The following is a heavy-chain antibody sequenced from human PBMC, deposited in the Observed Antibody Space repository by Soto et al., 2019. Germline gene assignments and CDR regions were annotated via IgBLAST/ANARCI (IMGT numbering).Heavy chain of an antibody. J-gene: IGHJ4*02. D-gene: IGHD3-9*01. CDR2: VYWDDDK. CDR1: GFSLTANGVG. V-gene: IGHV2-5*02. CDR3: ATLTGSH. Sequence: ITLKESGPPLVKPTQTLTLTCSLPGFSLTANGVGVGWVRQPPGLALEWLAMVYWDDDKHYNASLRSRLSTTKDTSTSQVVLTMTNMDPVDTGTYYCATLTGSHWGQGALVTVSS.